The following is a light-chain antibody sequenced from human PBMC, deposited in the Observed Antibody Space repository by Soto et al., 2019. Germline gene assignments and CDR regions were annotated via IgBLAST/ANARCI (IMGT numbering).Light chain of an antibody. Sequence: QSVLTQPVSVPGSPGQSITISCTGSSSDVGAYYFVSWYQRRPGKAPKLILYEVTTRPSGISSRFSGSKSGNTASLTISGLQADDEAYYYCSSYTSTNTPYVFGTGTKVTVL. CDR2: EVT. CDR3: SSYTSTNTPYV. J-gene: IGLJ1*01. CDR1: SSDVGAYYF. V-gene: IGLV2-14*01.